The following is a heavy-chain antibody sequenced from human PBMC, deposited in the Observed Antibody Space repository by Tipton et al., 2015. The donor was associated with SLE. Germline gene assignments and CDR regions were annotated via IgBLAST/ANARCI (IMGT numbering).Heavy chain of an antibody. V-gene: IGHV4-34*01. CDR2: INHSGST. CDR3: ARNPVYYYYYMDV. CDR1: GGSFSGYY. Sequence: TLSLTCALSGGSFSGYYWSWIRQPPGKGMEWIGEINHSGSTNYNPSPKSRVTISVDTSKNQFSLKLSSVTAADTAVYYCARNPVYYYYYMDVWGKGTTVTVSS. J-gene: IGHJ6*03.